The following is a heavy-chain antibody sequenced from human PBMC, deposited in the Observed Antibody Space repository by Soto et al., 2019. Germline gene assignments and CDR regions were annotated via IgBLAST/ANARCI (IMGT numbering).Heavy chain of an antibody. Sequence: PSETLSLTCAVYGGSFSGYYWSWIRQPPGKGLEWIGSIYYSGSTYYNPSLKSRVTISVDTSKNQFSLKLSSVTAADTAVYYCARQILLQWPLFDPWGQGTLVTVSS. J-gene: IGHJ5*02. CDR1: GGSFSGYY. CDR3: ARQILLQWPLFDP. V-gene: IGHV4-34*01. D-gene: IGHD6-19*01. CDR2: IYYSGST.